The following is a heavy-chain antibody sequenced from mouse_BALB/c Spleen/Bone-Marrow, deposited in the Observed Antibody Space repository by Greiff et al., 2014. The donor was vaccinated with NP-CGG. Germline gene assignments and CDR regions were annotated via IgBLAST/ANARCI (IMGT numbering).Heavy chain of an antibody. CDR3: ARNFYGSSYFDY. V-gene: IGHV1-67*01. J-gene: IGHJ2*01. CDR2: ISTYSGNT. CDR1: GYTFTAYA. D-gene: IGHD1-1*01. Sequence: QQSGPELVRPGVSVKLSCKGSGYTFTAYAMHWVKQSHAKSLEWIGLISTYSGNTHYNQNFKGKATMTVDKSSSTAYMELARLTSEDSAIYYCARNFYGSSYFDYWGQGTTLTVSS.